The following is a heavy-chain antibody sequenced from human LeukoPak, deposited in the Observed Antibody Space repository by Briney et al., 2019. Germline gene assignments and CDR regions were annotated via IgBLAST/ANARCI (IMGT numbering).Heavy chain of an antibody. CDR2: ISGYNGYT. CDR1: GYTFTSYG. CDR3: ARDGRHRYYYDSSGFYGSWFDP. V-gene: IGHV1-18*01. Sequence: ASVKVSCKASGYTFTSYGISWVRQAPGQGLEWMGWISGYNGYTHYAQKVQGRVTTTTDTSTSTVYMELRSLRSDDTAVYYCARDGRHRYYYDSSGFYGSWFDPWGQGTLVTVSS. J-gene: IGHJ5*02. D-gene: IGHD3-22*01.